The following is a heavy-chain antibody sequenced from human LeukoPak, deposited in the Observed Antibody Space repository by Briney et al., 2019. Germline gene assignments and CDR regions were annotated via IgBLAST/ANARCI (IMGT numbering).Heavy chain of an antibody. CDR3: VGGVGQRGFDL. CDR1: GFSSYW. D-gene: IGHD3-10*01. CDR2: INSDGSRT. V-gene: IGHV3-74*01. Sequence: PGGSLRLSCTASGFSSYWMHWVRQAPGKGLVWVSRINSDGSRTSYADSVKGRFTISRDNSKNILYLQMNSLKAADTAVYYCVGGVGQRGFDLWGQGTMVTVSS. J-gene: IGHJ3*01.